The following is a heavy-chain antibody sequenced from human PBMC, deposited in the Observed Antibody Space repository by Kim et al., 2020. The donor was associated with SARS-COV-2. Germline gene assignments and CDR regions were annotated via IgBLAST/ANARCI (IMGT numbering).Heavy chain of an antibody. CDR1: GYTFTSYG. CDR3: ARDPGYSSSWLRNWFDP. J-gene: IGHJ5*02. D-gene: IGHD6-13*01. Sequence: ASVKVSCKASGYTFTSYGISWVRQAPGQGLEWMGWISAYNGNTNYAQKLQGRVTMTTDTSTSTAYMELRSLRSDDTAVYYCARDPGYSSSWLRNWFDPWGQGTLVTVSS. CDR2: ISAYNGNT. V-gene: IGHV1-18*04.